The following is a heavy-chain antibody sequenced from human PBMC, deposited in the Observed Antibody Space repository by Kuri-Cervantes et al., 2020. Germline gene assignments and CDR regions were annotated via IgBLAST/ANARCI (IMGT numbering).Heavy chain of an antibody. D-gene: IGHD5-18*01. J-gene: IGHJ4*02. CDR1: GFTFSNYW. V-gene: IGHV3-7*01. Sequence: GGSLRLSCAASGFTFSNYWMSWVRQAPGKGLEWVANIKQDGSEKYYVDSVKGRFTVSRDNAKNSLYLQMNSLSAGDTAVYYCARGLTWGIQKDYWGQGTLVTVSS. CDR3: ARGLTWGIQKDY. CDR2: IKQDGSEK.